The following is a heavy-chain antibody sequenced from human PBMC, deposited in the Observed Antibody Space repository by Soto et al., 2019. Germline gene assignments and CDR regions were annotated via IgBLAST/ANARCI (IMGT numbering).Heavy chain of an antibody. D-gene: IGHD1-1*01. V-gene: IGHV2-5*02. CDR3: ASNNYLNKWFDP. J-gene: IGHJ5*02. CDR1: GFSLSTSGVG. CDR2: IYWDGDR. Sequence: QITLKESGPTLVKSTQTLTLTCSFSGFSLSTSGVGVGWIRQTPGKAPEWLALIYWDGDRRYRSSLKNRLTITKDTSKNQVVLTMTNMDPVDTATYYCASNNYLNKWFDPWGQGTLVTVSS.